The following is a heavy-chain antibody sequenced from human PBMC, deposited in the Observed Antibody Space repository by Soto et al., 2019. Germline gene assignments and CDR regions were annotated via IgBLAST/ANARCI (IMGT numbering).Heavy chain of an antibody. D-gene: IGHD2-15*01. CDR1: GFIFSSYA. CDR3: ARSGLLHGMDV. CDR2: ISYDGSNK. Sequence: QVQLVESGGGVVQPGRSLRLSCAASGFIFSSYAKHWVRQAPGKGLEWVAVISYDGSNKYYADSVKGRFTISRDNSKNTLYLQMSSLRAEDTAVYYCARSGLLHGMDVWGQGTTVTVSS. V-gene: IGHV3-30-3*01. J-gene: IGHJ6*02.